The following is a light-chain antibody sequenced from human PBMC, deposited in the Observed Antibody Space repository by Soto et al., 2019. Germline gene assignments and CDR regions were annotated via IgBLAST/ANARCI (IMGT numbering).Light chain of an antibody. CDR2: DVS. CDR1: SSDVGAYNY. CDR3: SSYTSSSPYV. V-gene: IGLV2-14*01. Sequence: QSALTQPASVSGSPGQSITISCTGTSSDVGAYNYVSWYQQYPGKAPKLMIYDVSNRPSGVSNRFSVSKSGNTASLTISGLQAEDEADYYCSSYTSSSPYVFGTGTKVTVL. J-gene: IGLJ1*01.